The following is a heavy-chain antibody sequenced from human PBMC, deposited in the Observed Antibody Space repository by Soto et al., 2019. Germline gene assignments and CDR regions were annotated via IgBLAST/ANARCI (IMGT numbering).Heavy chain of an antibody. CDR2: INGDGSNT. CDR1: GFTFTSYW. CDR3: ARGIQYRYGMDV. D-gene: IGHD4-4*01. V-gene: IGHV3-74*01. Sequence: EVQLVESGGTLVQPGGSLILSCAATGFTFTSYWMHWVRQAPGKGLVWVSRINGDGSNTFYADSVKGRLTISRDNAKNTVYLQMNSLRAEDTAVYYCARGIQYRYGMDVWGQGTTVTVSS. J-gene: IGHJ6*02.